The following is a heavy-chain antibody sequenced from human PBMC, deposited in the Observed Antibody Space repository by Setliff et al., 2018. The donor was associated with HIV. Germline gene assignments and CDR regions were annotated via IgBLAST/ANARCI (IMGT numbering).Heavy chain of an antibody. V-gene: IGHV4-39*01. CDR2: IFYTGTT. J-gene: IGHJ6*03. CDR3: ARTGGSSTWWGLHYYYYMDV. D-gene: IGHD3-16*01. Sequence: PSETLSLTCTVAGGSISSDSYFWAWIRQPPGKGLEWIGTIFYTGTTYYNGSLKSRLAISADTTKNQFSLRLTSVTAADTAVYFCARTGGSSTWWGLHYYYYMDVWGKGATVTVSS. CDR1: GGSISSDSYF.